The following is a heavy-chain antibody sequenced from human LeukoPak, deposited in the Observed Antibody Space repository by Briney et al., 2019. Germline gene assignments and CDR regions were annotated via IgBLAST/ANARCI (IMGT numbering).Heavy chain of an antibody. CDR2: IYFSGTT. CDR1: GGSISNYY. J-gene: IGHJ4*02. V-gene: IGHV4-59*01. CDR3: ASLISLGS. D-gene: IGHD3-10*01. Sequence: SETLSLTCTVSGGSISNYYWSWLRQPPGKGLEWIGYIYFSGTTNINPSLKSRVTISVDMSKNQFSLKLSSVTAADTAVYYCASLISLGSWGQGTLVTVSS.